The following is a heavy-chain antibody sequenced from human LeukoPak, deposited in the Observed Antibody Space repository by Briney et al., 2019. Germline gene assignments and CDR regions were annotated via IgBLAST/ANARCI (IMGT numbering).Heavy chain of an antibody. CDR1: GYTFTDYY. CDR2: INPNSGGT. J-gene: IGHJ4*02. CDR3: ARGSTVGATESLGFDY. Sequence: ASVKVSCKASGYTFTDYYMHWVRQAPGQGLEWMGWINPNSGGTNYAQKFQGRVTMTRDTSISTAYMELSRLRSDDTAMYYCARGSTVGATESLGFDYWGQGTPVTVSS. D-gene: IGHD1-26*01. V-gene: IGHV1-2*02.